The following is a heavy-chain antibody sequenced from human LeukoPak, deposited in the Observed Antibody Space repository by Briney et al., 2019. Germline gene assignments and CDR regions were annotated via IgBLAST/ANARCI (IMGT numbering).Heavy chain of an antibody. V-gene: IGHV4-34*01. J-gene: IGHJ5*02. Sequence: SSETLSLTCAVYGGSFSGYYWSWIRQPPGKGLEWIGEINHSGSTNYNPSLKSRVTISVDRSKNQFSLKLSSVTAADTAVYYCARGGITMVRGVIKTFNWFDPWGQGTLVTVSS. CDR2: INHSGST. CDR3: ARGGITMVRGVIKTFNWFDP. D-gene: IGHD3-10*01. CDR1: GGSFSGYY.